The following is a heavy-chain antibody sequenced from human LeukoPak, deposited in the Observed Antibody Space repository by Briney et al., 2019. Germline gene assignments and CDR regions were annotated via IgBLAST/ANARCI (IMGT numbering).Heavy chain of an antibody. J-gene: IGHJ4*02. CDR3: ARGQGIVGATPAFDY. D-gene: IGHD1-26*01. Sequence: ASVKVSCKASGYTFTSYYMHWVRQAPGQGLEWMGIINPSGGSTSYAQKFQGRVTMTRDMSTSTVYMELSSLRYEDTAVYYCARGQGIVGATPAFDYWGQGTLVTVSS. CDR2: INPSGGST. CDR1: GYTFTSYY. V-gene: IGHV1-46*01.